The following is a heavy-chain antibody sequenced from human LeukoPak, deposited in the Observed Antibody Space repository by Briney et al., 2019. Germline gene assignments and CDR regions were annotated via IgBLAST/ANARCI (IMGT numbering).Heavy chain of an antibody. V-gene: IGHV3-7*01. Sequence: PGGSLRLSCVASGITFSNSWMHWIRQAPGKGLEWVGNINQDGSQKYYVDSVKGRFTISRDTAKNSVDLEMNSLRAEDTAVYFCARDRGFTSYDFWGQGILDRLL. CDR1: GITFSNSW. CDR2: INQDGSQK. D-gene: IGHD3/OR15-3a*01. CDR3: ARDRGFTSYDF. J-gene: IGHJ4*02.